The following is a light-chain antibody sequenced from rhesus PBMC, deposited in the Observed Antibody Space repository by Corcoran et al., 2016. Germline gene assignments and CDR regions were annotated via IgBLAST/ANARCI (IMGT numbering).Light chain of an antibody. CDR2: KAS. V-gene: IGKV1-22*01. J-gene: IGKJ1*01. CDR1: QGISSW. CDR3: QQYSTTPWT. Sequence: DIQMTQSPSSLSASVGDTVTITCRASQGISSWFAWYQQKPGTAPKLLIYKASSLQSGVPSRFSGSRSGTDFTLTISSLQSEDFATYYCQQYSTTPWTFGQGTKVEIK.